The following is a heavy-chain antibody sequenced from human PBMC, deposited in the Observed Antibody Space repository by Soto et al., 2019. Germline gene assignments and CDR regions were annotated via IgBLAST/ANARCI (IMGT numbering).Heavy chain of an antibody. CDR2: ISASGDRT. Sequence: EMQLLESGGGLVQPGGSLRLSCAASGFSFRTYAMSWVRQAPGKGLDCVSVISASGDRTDYADSVKGRFTICRDNSKNTLSLQIDSLRAEDTAAYYCATHRVYNAFDLWGQGTMVTVSS. CDR1: GFSFRTYA. V-gene: IGHV3-23*01. CDR3: ATHRVYNAFDL. D-gene: IGHD4-4*01. J-gene: IGHJ3*01.